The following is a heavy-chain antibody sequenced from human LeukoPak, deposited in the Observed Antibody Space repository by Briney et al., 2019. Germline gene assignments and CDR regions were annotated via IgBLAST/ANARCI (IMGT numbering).Heavy chain of an antibody. D-gene: IGHD4-17*01. CDR2: IYYSGST. CDR1: GGSISSYC. V-gene: IGHV4-59*01. Sequence: SETLSLTCTVSGGSISSYCWSWIRQPPGKGLEWIGYIYYSGSTNYNPSLKSRVTISVDTSKNQFSLKLSSVTAADTAVYYCARTINYGGYFDYWGQGTLVTVSS. CDR3: ARTINYGGYFDY. J-gene: IGHJ4*02.